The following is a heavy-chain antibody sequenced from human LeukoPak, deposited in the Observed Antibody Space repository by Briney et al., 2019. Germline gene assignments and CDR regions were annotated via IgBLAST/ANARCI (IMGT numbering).Heavy chain of an antibody. CDR2: ISSSGSTI. V-gene: IGHV3-11*01. D-gene: IGHD6-13*01. CDR3: ARDHQRGSSSWYDPADY. J-gene: IGHJ4*02. Sequence: GGSLRLSCAASGFTFSDYYMSWLRQAPGKGLEWVSYISSSGSTIYYADSVKGRFTISRDNAKNSLYLQMNSLRAEDTAVYYCARDHQRGSSSWYDPADYWGQGTLVTVSS. CDR1: GFTFSDYY.